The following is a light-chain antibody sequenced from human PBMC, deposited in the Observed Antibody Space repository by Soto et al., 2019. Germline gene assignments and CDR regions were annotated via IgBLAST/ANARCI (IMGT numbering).Light chain of an antibody. CDR2: EVN. CDR3: NSYTNRYTFV. Sequence: QSVLTQPASVSGSPGQSITISFTGTSSDVGGYNYVSWYQQHPGKAPKLIIYEVNNRPSEVSNRFSGSKSGNTASLTISGLQPEDEADYYCNSYTNRYTFVLGTGTKVTVL. V-gene: IGLV2-14*01. J-gene: IGLJ1*01. CDR1: SSDVGGYNY.